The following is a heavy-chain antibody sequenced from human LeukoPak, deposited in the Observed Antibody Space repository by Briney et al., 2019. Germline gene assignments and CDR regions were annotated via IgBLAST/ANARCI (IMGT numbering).Heavy chain of an antibody. CDR1: GGSFSGYY. D-gene: IGHD2-2*01. Sequence: SETLSLTCAVYGGSFSGYYWSWIRQPPGKGLEWIGEINHSGSTNYNPSLKSRVTISVDTSKNQFSLKLSSVTAADTAVYYCARRVRGIVVVPAAINAFDIWGQGTVVTVSS. J-gene: IGHJ3*02. V-gene: IGHV4-34*01. CDR2: INHSGST. CDR3: ARRVRGIVVVPAAINAFDI.